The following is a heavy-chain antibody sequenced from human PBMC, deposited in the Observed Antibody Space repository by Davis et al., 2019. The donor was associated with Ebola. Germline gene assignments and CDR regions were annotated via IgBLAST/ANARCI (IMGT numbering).Heavy chain of an antibody. CDR1: GYTFTDYF. CDR2: INPYSGGP. CDR3: ARGRPWLWVATPVRFDS. V-gene: IGHV1-2*06. D-gene: IGHD5-12*01. J-gene: IGHJ4*02. Sequence: AASVKVSCKASGYTFTDYFMQWVRQAPGQGLEWMGRINPYSGGPTYAQKFQGRVTMTRDTSISTAYMELSSLRSDDTAVYYCARGRPWLWVATPVRFDSWGLGTLVIVSS.